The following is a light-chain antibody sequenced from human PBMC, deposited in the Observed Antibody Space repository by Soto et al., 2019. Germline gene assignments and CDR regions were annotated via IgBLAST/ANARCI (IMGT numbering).Light chain of an antibody. CDR1: QSVSSSN. V-gene: IGKV3-20*01. CDR3: HQYCCSHPVT. J-gene: IGKJ4*01. CDR2: SAS. Sequence: EVVLTQSPGTLSLSPGERATLSCRASQSVSSSNLVWYQHKPGLPPRLIVYSASSRATGIPDRFSGSGSGTDFTLTISRLEPEDFAVYYCHQYCCSHPVTFGGGTKVEIK.